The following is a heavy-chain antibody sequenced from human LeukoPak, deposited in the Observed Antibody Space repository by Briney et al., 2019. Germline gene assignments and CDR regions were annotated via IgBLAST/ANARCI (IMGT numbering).Heavy chain of an antibody. CDR1: GFTFTACA. CDR3: AKHKVATKVKDY. CDR2: ISGSAYYT. J-gene: IGHJ4*02. D-gene: IGHD3-22*01. Sequence: GGSLRLSCAASGFTFTACAMSWVRQAPGKGLEWVSAISGSAYYTSYADSVKGRFTISRDNSKNTLYLQMNSLRAEDTALYYCAKHKVATKVKDYWGKGTLVTVSS. V-gene: IGHV3-23*01.